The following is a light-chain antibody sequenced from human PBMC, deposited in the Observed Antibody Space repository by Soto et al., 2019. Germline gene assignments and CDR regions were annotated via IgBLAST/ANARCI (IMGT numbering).Light chain of an antibody. Sequence: EIVLTQSPGTLSLSPGERATLSCRASHSVSSSYLAWYQRKPGQAPRLLIYGASTRATDVPDRFSGSGSGADFTLSISRLEPEDFAVYYCQQYGSSPPRTFGQGTKVDIK. CDR2: GAS. J-gene: IGKJ1*01. CDR3: QQYGSSPPRT. CDR1: HSVSSSY. V-gene: IGKV3-20*01.